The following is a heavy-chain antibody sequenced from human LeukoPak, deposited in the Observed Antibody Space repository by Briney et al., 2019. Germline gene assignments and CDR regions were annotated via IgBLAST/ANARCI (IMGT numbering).Heavy chain of an antibody. J-gene: IGHJ4*02. Sequence: SETLSLTCAVYGGSFSGYYWSWIRQPPGKGLEWIGEINHSGSTNYNPSLKSRVTISVDTSKNQFSLKLSSVTAADTAVYYCARHAYSSGWYAAFIFDYWGQGTLVTVSS. V-gene: IGHV4-34*01. CDR1: GGSFSGYY. D-gene: IGHD6-19*01. CDR3: ARHAYSSGWYAAFIFDY. CDR2: INHSGST.